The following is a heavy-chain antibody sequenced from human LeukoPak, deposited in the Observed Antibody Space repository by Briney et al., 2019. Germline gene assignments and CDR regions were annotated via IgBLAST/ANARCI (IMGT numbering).Heavy chain of an antibody. J-gene: IGHJ4*02. CDR2: ISGSGGST. CDR1: GFTFSSYA. D-gene: IGHD1-26*01. Sequence: PGGSLRLSYAASGFTFSSYAMSWVRQAPGKGLEWVSAISGSGGSTYYADSVKGRFTISRDNSKNTLYLQMNSLRAEDTAVYYCAKGEWELLRDPGYYFDYWGQGTLVTVSS. CDR3: AKGEWELLRDPGYYFDY. V-gene: IGHV3-23*01.